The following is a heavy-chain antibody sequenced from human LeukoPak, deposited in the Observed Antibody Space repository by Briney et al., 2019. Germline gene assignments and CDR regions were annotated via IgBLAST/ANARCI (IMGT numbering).Heavy chain of an antibody. CDR1: GFTFGSYW. Sequence: GGSLRLSCAASGFTFGSYWMHWVRQALGKGLVWVSRINTDGGDTIYADSVKGRFTISRDNAKNTLFLQMNSLRAEDTAVYYCARDEKIVGASGQDYWGQGTLVTVSS. J-gene: IGHJ4*02. V-gene: IGHV3-74*01. CDR2: INTDGGDT. D-gene: IGHD1-26*01. CDR3: ARDEKIVGASGQDY.